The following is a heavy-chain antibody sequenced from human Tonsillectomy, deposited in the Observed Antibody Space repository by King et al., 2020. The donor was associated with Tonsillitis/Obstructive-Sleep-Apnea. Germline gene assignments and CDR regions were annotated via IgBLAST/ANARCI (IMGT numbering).Heavy chain of an antibody. Sequence: QLQESGPGLVKPSETLSLTCTVSGGSISSYYWSWIRQPPGKGLEWIGYIYYSGSTNYNPSLKSRVTISVDTSKNQFSLKLSSVTAADTALYYCARDPRSSSWAYYFDYWGQGTLVTVSS. CDR1: GGSISSYY. J-gene: IGHJ4*02. CDR2: IYYSGST. V-gene: IGHV4-59*01. CDR3: ARDPRSSSWAYYFDY. D-gene: IGHD6-13*01.